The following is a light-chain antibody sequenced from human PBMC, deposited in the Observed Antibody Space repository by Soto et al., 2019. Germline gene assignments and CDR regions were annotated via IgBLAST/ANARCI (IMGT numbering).Light chain of an antibody. CDR3: CSYACTDTFV. J-gene: IGLJ1*01. CDR2: SNN. CDR1: SSNIGSNY. Sequence: QSVLTQPPSASGTPGQRVTISCSGSSSNIGSNYVYWYQQLPGTAPKLLIYSNNQRPSGVPDRFSGSKSGTSASLAISGLRSEDEADYYCCSYACTDTFVFGTGTKVTVL. V-gene: IGLV1-47*02.